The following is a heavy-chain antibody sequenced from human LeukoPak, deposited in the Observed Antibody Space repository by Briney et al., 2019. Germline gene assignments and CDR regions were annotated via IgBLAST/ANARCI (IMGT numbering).Heavy chain of an antibody. Sequence: SDTLSLTCTVSVGSVSSGSYYWSWIRQPPGKGLEWIGYIYYSESTNYNPSLQSRVTISVDTSKNQYSLKLSSVTAADTAVYYCARGRYSSSWYGSPPSYWGQGTLVTVSS. CDR3: ARGRYSSSWYGSPPSY. CDR1: VGSVSSGSYY. J-gene: IGHJ4*02. CDR2: IYYSEST. D-gene: IGHD6-13*01. V-gene: IGHV4-61*01.